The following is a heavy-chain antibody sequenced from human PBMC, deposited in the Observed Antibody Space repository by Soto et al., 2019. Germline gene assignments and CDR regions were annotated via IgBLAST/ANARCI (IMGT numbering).Heavy chain of an antibody. CDR1: GFSLSNARMG. CDR3: ARIVFSFAGYYYYYYMAV. J-gene: IGHJ6*03. CDR2: IFSNDEK. D-gene: IGHD3-16*02. V-gene: IGHV2-26*01. Sequence: QVTLKESGPVLVKPTETLTLTCTVSGFSLSNARMGVSWIRQPPGKALEWLAHIFSNDEKSYSTSLKSRLTISKDTSKSPVVLTMPNMDPVDTATSYCARIVFSFAGYYYYYYMAVWGKVTTVTVSS.